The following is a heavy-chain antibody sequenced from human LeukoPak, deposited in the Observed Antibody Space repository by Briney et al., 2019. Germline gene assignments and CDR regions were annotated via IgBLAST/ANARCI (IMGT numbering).Heavy chain of an antibody. CDR3: ARGPLTMTRGFDP. Sequence: SETLSLTCSVSGDSITYFYWSWIRQAAGKGLEWIGRFSSSGSTDYNASLKTRVTMSVDTSKNQFSLKLSSVTAADTAVYYCARGPLTMTRGFDPWGQGTLVTVSS. CDR1: GDSITYFY. CDR2: FSSSGST. D-gene: IGHD4-17*01. J-gene: IGHJ5*02. V-gene: IGHV4-4*07.